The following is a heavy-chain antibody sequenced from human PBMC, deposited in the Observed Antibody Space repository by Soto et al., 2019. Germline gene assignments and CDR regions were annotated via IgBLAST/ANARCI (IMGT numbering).Heavy chain of an antibody. V-gene: IGHV3-64*02. CDR1: GFTFSTYP. D-gene: IGHD3-22*01. Sequence: GGSLRLSCVASGFTFSTYPIHWVRQAPGKGLEYVSAITSSGGSTYYAESVKGRFTISRDNSKNTLYLQMGSLRAEDMAVYYCARVFFDSGGYYYDYWGQGTLVTVSS. CDR2: ITSSGGST. J-gene: IGHJ4*02. CDR3: ARVFFDSGGYYYDY.